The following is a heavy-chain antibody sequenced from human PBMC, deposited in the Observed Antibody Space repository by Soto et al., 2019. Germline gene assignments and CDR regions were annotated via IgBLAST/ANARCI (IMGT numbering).Heavy chain of an antibody. CDR3: AKGRGGYYGGSFDY. V-gene: IGHV3-23*01. D-gene: IGHD4-17*01. Sequence: PGGSLRLSCAASKFTFSTYAMSWVRQAPGKGLGWVSAISNSGDNTYYTESVKGRFTISRDNSKNTLYLQMNSLTADDTAVYYCAKGRGGYYGGSFDYLGQGTLVTVSS. CDR1: KFTFSTYA. J-gene: IGHJ4*02. CDR2: ISNSGDNT.